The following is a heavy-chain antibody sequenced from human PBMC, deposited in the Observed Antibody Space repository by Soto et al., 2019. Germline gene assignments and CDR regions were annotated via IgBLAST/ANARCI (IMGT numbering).Heavy chain of an antibody. CDR3: ARASDDGHYEKPDY. CDR1: GGSISSNY. V-gene: IGHV4-59*01. CDR2: THYSRSS. Sequence: SETLSLTCTVYGGSISSNYWSWIRQPPGKGLEGIGNTHYSRSSNHHPTHKSRVTLSVDTSNHQLSLNLSSVTAADTAVYYCARASDDGHYEKPDYWGQGTLVNVSS. J-gene: IGHJ4*02. D-gene: IGHD4-17*01.